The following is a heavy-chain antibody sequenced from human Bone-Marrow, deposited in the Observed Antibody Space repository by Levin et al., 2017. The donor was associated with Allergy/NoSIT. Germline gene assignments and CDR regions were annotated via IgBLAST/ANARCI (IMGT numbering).Heavy chain of an antibody. CDR1: GGSISSGGYS. Sequence: SQTLSLTCAVSGGSISSGGYSWSWIRQPPGKGLEWVGYIYHSGSTYYNPSLKSRVTISVDRSKNQFSLKLSSVTAADTAVYYCARCKQQLVGGLVPTIRDWYFDLWGRGTLVTVSS. D-gene: IGHD6-13*01. J-gene: IGHJ2*01. V-gene: IGHV4-30-2*01. CDR3: ARCKQQLVGGLVPTIRDWYFDL. CDR2: IYHSGST.